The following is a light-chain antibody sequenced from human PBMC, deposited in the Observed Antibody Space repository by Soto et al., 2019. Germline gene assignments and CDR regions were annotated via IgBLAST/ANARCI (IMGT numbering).Light chain of an antibody. J-gene: IGKJ5*01. CDR1: QDIGNW. CDR2: SAS. V-gene: IGKV1-12*01. CDR3: QQAKSFPIT. Sequence: IQVTQGPGFNPPCXCRGATIAXXARQDIGNWMTWYQQKPGKAPKLLIYSASTLVRGVPSRFSGSGSGTEFTLTISGLQPEDSLTYYCQQAKSFPITFGQGTRLEIK.